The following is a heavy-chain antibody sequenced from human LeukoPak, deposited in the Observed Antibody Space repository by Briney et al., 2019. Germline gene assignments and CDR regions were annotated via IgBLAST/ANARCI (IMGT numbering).Heavy chain of an antibody. J-gene: IGHJ4*02. CDR1: GFTFSSFW. Sequence: GVSLRLSCAASGFTFSSFWMNWVRHTPGKGLEWVANIEGDGSEKNYMDSVKGRFTISRDNAKKSLHLKMNSLRAEDTGVYYCAGGSGWLIDYWGQGTLVTVSS. CDR3: AGGSGWLIDY. D-gene: IGHD6-19*01. V-gene: IGHV3-7*03. CDR2: IEGDGSEK.